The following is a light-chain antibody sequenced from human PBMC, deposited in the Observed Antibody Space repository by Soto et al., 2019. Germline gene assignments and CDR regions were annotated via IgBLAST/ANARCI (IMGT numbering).Light chain of an antibody. J-gene: IGKJ5*01. CDR3: QQYDKWPYT. CDR1: QSVGSN. Sequence: IVLTQSPATLSVSPGERATLSCRTSQSVGSNLAWYQQKPGQAPRLLMYGAFIRALGFPVSVRGTGSGSEFTLTISSLQSEEGGRSYCQQYDKWPYTFGQGTRLEIK. V-gene: IGKV3-15*01. CDR2: GAF.